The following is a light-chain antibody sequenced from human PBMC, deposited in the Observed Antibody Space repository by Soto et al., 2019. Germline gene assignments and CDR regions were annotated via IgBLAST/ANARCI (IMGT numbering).Light chain of an antibody. CDR3: SSYTSSNWV. CDR1: SSDVGGYNY. CDR2: EVS. J-gene: IGLJ3*02. V-gene: IGLV2-14*01. Sequence: ALTQPASVSGSPGQSITISCTGTSSDVGGYNYVSWYQQHPGKAPKLMIYEVSNRPSGVSNRFSGSKSGNTASLTISGLQAEDEADYYCSSYTSSNWVFGGGTQLTVL.